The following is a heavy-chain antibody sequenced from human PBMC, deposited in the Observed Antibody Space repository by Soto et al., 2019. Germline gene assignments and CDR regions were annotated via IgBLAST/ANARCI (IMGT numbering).Heavy chain of an antibody. CDR3: AKDWYYDFWSGFMDV. J-gene: IGHJ6*02. CDR2: ISYDGSNK. D-gene: IGHD3-3*01. Sequence: GGSLRLSCAASGFTFSSYGMHWVRQAPGKGLEWVAVISYDGSNKYYADSVKGRFTISRDNSKNTLYLQMNSLRAEDTAVYYCAKDWYYDFWSGFMDVWGQGTTVTVSS. CDR1: GFTFSSYG. V-gene: IGHV3-30*18.